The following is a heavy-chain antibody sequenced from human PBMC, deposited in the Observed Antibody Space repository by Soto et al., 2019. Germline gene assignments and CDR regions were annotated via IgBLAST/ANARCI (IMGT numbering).Heavy chain of an antibody. CDR2: ISYDGSNK. V-gene: IGHV3-30*03. D-gene: IGHD3-16*01. J-gene: IGHJ4*02. CDR3: AGGQYYFDY. Sequence: QVLLVESGGGVVQPGRSLRLSCAASEFPFSNYGMHWVRQAPGKGLDWVAHISYDGSNKHYADYVKGRFTISRDNSKNMLCLQMSSLRTEDTAVYYCAGGQYYFDYCGQGTRVSVSS. CDR1: EFPFSNYG.